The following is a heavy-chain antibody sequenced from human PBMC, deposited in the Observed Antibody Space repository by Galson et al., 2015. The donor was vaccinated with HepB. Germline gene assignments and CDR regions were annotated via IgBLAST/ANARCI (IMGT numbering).Heavy chain of an antibody. Sequence: SETLSLTCAVSGGSISSSNWWSWVRQPPGKGLEWIGEIYHSGSTNYNPSLKSRVTISVDKSKNQFSLKLSSVTAADTAVYYCARVSLAYFGWLFSGSFDYWGQGTLVTVSS. J-gene: IGHJ4*02. CDR2: IYHSGST. CDR3: ARVSLAYFGWLFSGSFDY. CDR1: GGSISSSNW. V-gene: IGHV4-4*02. D-gene: IGHD3-9*01.